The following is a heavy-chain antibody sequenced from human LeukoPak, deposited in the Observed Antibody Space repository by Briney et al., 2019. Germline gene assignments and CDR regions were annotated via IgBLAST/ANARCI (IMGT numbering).Heavy chain of an antibody. Sequence: PGGSLRLSCAVSGFTFSNYWMNWVRQAPGKGLEWVSYISSSGSTIYYADSVKGRFTISRDNAKNSLYLQMNSLRAEDTAVYYCARESPGATRDYWGQGTLVTVSS. D-gene: IGHD1-26*01. CDR2: ISSSGSTI. CDR3: ARESPGATRDY. V-gene: IGHV3-48*04. CDR1: GFTFSNYW. J-gene: IGHJ4*02.